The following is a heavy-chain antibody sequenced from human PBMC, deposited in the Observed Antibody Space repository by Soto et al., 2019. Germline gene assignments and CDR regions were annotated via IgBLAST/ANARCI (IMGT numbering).Heavy chain of an antibody. D-gene: IGHD3-9*01. V-gene: IGHV1-2*02. CDR1: GYIFTGYH. CDR3: ARDARGTRGFDEMDI. CDR2: INPNSGDT. Sequence: GASVKVSCKASGYIFTGYHIHWVRQAPGRGLEWMGWINPNSGDTEYAQNFQGRVTMTRDTSFNLVYMEMSGLMSADTAVYYCARDARGTRGFDEMDIWGQGTTVTVSS. J-gene: IGHJ6*02.